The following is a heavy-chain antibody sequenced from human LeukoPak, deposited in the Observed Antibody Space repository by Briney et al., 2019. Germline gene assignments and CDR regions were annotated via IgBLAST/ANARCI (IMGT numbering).Heavy chain of an antibody. Sequence: GAPVKVSCKASGYTFTSYGIIWVRQAPGQGLEWMGWISAYNGNTNYAQKLQGRVTMTTDTSTSTAYMELRSLRSDDTAVYYCARDRRVPHYFDYWGQGTLVTVSS. J-gene: IGHJ4*02. CDR1: GYTFTSYG. CDR2: ISAYNGNT. CDR3: ARDRRVPHYFDY. V-gene: IGHV1-18*01.